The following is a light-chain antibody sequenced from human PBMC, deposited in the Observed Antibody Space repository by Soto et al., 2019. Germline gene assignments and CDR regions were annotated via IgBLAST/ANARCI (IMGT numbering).Light chain of an antibody. J-gene: IGLJ3*02. Sequence: QSVLTQPPSVSGSPGQSVTISCTGTSSDVGSFNRVSWYQQPPGTAPKLIIYEVTNRPSGVPVRFSGSKSANMASLTISGLQAEDEADYYCASYTTGRVWVFGGGTKVTVL. V-gene: IGLV2-18*02. CDR1: SSDVGSFNR. CDR3: ASYTTGRVWV. CDR2: EVT.